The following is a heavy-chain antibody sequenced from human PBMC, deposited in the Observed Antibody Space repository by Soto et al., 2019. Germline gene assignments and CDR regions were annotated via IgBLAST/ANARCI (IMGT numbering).Heavy chain of an antibody. J-gene: IGHJ4*02. V-gene: IGHV1-69*13. D-gene: IGHD3-3*01. CDR2: IIPMFGAT. CDR1: GDNFSSYS. CDR3: ARPTGYFDFWNGYPPFDF. Sequence: ASVKVSCKVSGDNFSSYSINWVRQAPGQGPEWMGGIIPMFGATNYAQRFQGRVTITADESTTTVHMDLNGLTSEDTAVYYCARPTGYFDFWNGYPPFDFWGQGTLVTVS.